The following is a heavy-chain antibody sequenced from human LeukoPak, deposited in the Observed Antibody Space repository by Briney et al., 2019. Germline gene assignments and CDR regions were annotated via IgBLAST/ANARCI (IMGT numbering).Heavy chain of an antibody. CDR1: GYTFTSYG. CDR2: ISAYNGNT. D-gene: IGHD3-3*01. CDR3: ARVENYDSWSGPLGAFDI. V-gene: IGHV1-18*01. Sequence: ASVKVSCKASGYTFTSYGISWVRQAPGQGLEWMGWISAYNGNTNYAQKLQGRVTMTTDTSTSTAYMELRSLRSDDTAVYYCARVENYDSWSGPLGAFDIWGQGTMVTVSS. J-gene: IGHJ3*02.